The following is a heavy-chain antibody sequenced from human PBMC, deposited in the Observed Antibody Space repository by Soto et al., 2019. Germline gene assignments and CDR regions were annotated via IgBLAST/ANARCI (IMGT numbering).Heavy chain of an antibody. CDR1: GGSVSSSSYY. D-gene: IGHD6-13*01. CDR3: ARKSHGSSWRGWFDP. Sequence: QLQLQESGPGLVKPSETLSLTCTVSGGSVSSSSYYWGWIRQPPGKGLEWIGIIYYSGYTYYNPSPKSRVTISVDTSKNQFSLKLSSVTAADTAVYYCARKSHGSSWRGWFDPWGQGTLVTVSS. V-gene: IGHV4-39*01. CDR2: IYYSGYT. J-gene: IGHJ5*02.